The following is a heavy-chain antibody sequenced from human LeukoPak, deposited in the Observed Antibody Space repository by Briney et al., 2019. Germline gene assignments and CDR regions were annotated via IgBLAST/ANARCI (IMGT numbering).Heavy chain of an antibody. V-gene: IGHV4-59*01. J-gene: IGHJ6*03. CDR1: GASIGSYY. CDR3: AREVLTTIGVIDV. CDR2: IHYSGNT. D-gene: IGHD1-1*01. Sequence: SETLSLTCSVSGASIGSYYWIWIRQPPGKGPEWLGTIHYSGNTKYNSSLKSRVSILADTSNNQFSLRLSSVTAADTAVYYCAREVLTTIGVIDVWGKGTTVTVSS.